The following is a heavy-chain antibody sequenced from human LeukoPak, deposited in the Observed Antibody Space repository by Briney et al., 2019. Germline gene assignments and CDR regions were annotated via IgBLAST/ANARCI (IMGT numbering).Heavy chain of an antibody. CDR3: TRSAYCTGGTCYSKTFDY. V-gene: IGHV3-30*02. CDR2: IRFDGSHK. D-gene: IGHD2-15*01. Sequence: GGSLRLSCAASGFNFRNYAMHWVRQAPGKEPEWVALIRFDGSHKYYADSVKGRFTISRDDSRDTLSLQMSSLRAEDTAVYYCTRSAYCTGGTCYSKTFDYWGQGTLVTVSS. CDR1: GFNFRNYA. J-gene: IGHJ4*02.